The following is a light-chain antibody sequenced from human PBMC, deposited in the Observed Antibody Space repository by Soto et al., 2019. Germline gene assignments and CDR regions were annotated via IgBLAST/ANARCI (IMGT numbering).Light chain of an antibody. CDR3: HQRQSWPRT. CDR2: SAS. J-gene: IGKJ1*01. CDR1: QSVSSY. Sequence: EIVLTQSPVTLSLSPGERATLSCRASQSVSSYLAWYQQKPGQAPRLLIYSASSRASGIPARFSGSGSGTDFTLTISDVQPEDFALYYCHQRQSWPRTFGQGTKVDIK. V-gene: IGKV3-11*01.